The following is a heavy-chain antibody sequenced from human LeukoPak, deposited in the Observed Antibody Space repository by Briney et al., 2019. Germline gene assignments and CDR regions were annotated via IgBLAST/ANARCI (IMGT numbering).Heavy chain of an antibody. CDR2: IYYSGST. Sequence: SETLSLTCTVSGGSISSYNWSWIRQPPGKGLEWIGYIYYSGSTNYNPSLKSRVTISVDTSKNQFSLKLSSVTAADTAVYYCARKVVVVQSVFWFDPWGQGTLVTVSS. V-gene: IGHV4-59*01. CDR1: GGSISSYN. D-gene: IGHD2-2*01. J-gene: IGHJ5*02. CDR3: ARKVVVVQSVFWFDP.